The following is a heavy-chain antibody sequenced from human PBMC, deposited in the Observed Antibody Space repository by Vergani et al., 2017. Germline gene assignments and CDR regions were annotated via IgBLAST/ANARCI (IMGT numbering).Heavy chain of an antibody. Sequence: QVQLVQSGAEVKKPGSSVKVSCKASGGTFSSYAISWVRQAPGQGLEWMGGIIPIFGTANYAQKFQGRVTITADESTSTAYMELSSLRSEDTAVYYCASVVCSSTSCYVAEISAFDIWGQGTMVTVSS. CDR3: ASVVCSSTSCYVAEISAFDI. D-gene: IGHD2-2*01. CDR1: GGTFSSYA. J-gene: IGHJ3*02. CDR2: IIPIFGTA. V-gene: IGHV1-69*12.